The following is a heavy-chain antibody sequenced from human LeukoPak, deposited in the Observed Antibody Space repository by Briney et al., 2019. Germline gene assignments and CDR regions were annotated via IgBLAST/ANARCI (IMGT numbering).Heavy chain of an antibody. Sequence: GGSLRLSCAASGFTFSSYGMHWVRQAPGKGLEWVAFIRYDGSNKYYADSVKGRFTISRDNAKNSLYLQMNSLRAEDTAVYYCARVGAPPKHQLLWFGDPSYSPYNWFDPWGQGTLVTVSS. V-gene: IGHV3-30*02. CDR3: ARVGAPPKHQLLWFGDPSYSPYNWFDP. CDR1: GFTFSSYG. D-gene: IGHD3-10*01. CDR2: IRYDGSNK. J-gene: IGHJ5*02.